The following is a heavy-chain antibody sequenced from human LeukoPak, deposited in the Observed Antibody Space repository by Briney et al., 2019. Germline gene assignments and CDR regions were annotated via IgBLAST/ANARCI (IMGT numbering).Heavy chain of an antibody. V-gene: IGHV6-1*01. D-gene: IGHD1-1*01. CDR2: TYYRSKWYN. CDR1: GDSVSSNSAA. CDR3: ARDLVGNWNDVAAFDI. Sequence: SQTLSLTCAISGDSVSSNSAAWNWIRQSPSRGLEWLGRTYYRSKWYNDYAVSVKSRITINPDTSKNQFSLRLNSVTPEDTAVYYCARDLVGNWNDVAAFDIWGQGTMVTVSS. J-gene: IGHJ3*02.